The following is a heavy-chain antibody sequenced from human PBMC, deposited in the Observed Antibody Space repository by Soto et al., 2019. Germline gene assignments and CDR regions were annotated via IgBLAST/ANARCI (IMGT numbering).Heavy chain of an antibody. CDR2: ISGSGGST. J-gene: IGHJ4*02. CDR1: GFTFSSYA. V-gene: IGHV3-23*01. CDR3: AKDQADDYGDYVILPFDY. D-gene: IGHD4-17*01. Sequence: GGSLRLSCAASGFTFSSYAMSWVRQAPGKGLEWVSAISGSGGSTYYADSVKGRFTISRDNSKNTLYLQMNSLRAEDTAVYYCAKDQADDYGDYVILPFDYWGQGTLVTVSS.